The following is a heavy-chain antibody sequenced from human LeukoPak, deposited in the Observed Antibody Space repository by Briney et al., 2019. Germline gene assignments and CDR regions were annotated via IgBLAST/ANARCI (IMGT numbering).Heavy chain of an antibody. CDR3: AREGADSSGWYDAFDI. CDR1: GGSISSYY. J-gene: IGHJ3*02. D-gene: IGHD6-19*01. V-gene: IGHV4-59*01. CDR2: IYYSGST. Sequence: SETLSLTCTVSGGSISSYYWSWIRQPPGKGLEWIGYIYYSGSTNYNPSLKSRVIISVDTSKNQFSLKLSSVTAADTAVYYCAREGADSSGWYDAFDIWGQGTMVTVSS.